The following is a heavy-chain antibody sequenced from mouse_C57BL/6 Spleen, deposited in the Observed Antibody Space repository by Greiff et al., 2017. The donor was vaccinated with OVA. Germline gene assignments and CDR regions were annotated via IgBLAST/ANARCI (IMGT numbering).Heavy chain of an antibody. V-gene: IGHV1-53*01. Sequence: VQLQQSGTELVKPGASVKLSCKASGYTFTSYWMHWVKQRPGQGLEWIGNINPSNGGTNYNEKFKSKATLTVDKSSSTAYMQLSSLTSEDSAVYYCARGGYDYDWYFDVWGTGTTVTVSS. CDR2: INPSNGGT. D-gene: IGHD2-4*01. J-gene: IGHJ1*03. CDR1: GYTFTSYW. CDR3: ARGGYDYDWYFDV.